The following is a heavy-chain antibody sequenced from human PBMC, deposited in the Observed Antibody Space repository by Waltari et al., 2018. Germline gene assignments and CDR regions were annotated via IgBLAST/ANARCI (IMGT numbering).Heavy chain of an antibody. D-gene: IGHD4-17*01. J-gene: IGHJ4*02. CDR3: ARVLYGDYVGNDY. CDR2: IYHSGST. Sequence: QVQLQESGPGLVKPSETLSLTCAVSASSFRSCSSWGWLRQPPGKGLEWIGSIYHSGSTYYNPSLKSRVTISVDTSKNQFSLKLSSVTAADTAVYYCARVLYGDYVGNDYWGQGTLVTVSS. CDR1: ASSFRSCSS. V-gene: IGHV4-38-2*01.